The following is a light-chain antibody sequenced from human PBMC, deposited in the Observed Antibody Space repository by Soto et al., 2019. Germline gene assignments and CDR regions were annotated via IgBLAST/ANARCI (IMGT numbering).Light chain of an antibody. Sequence: EVVLTQSPGTLSLSPGERVTLSCRASQSVASSYLAWYQQKPGRAPRLLFYSASSRDTGIPDRFSDSGSGTDFTLTISRLEPEDFAVYYCHHFGSLPETFGQGTNVE. V-gene: IGKV3-20*01. CDR3: HHFGSLPET. J-gene: IGKJ1*01. CDR1: QSVASSY. CDR2: SAS.